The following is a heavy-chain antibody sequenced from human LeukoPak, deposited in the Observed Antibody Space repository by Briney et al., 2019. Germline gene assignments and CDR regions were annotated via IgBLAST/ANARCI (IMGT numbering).Heavy chain of an antibody. J-gene: IGHJ4*02. CDR2: ISSYNGNT. V-gene: IGHV1-18*01. Sequence: ASVKVSCKTSGYTFIGYGISWVRQAPGQGLEWMGWISSYNGNTNYAQKLQGRVTMTTDTSTSTAYMELRSLRYDDTAVYYCARSDYGGFGDYWGQGTLVTVSS. CDR1: GYTFIGYG. D-gene: IGHD4-23*01. CDR3: ARSDYGGFGDY.